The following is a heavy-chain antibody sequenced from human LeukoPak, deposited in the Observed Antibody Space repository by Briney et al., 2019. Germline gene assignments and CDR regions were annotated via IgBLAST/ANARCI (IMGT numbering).Heavy chain of an antibody. Sequence: GGSLRLSCAASGFTVSSNYMSWVRQAPGKGLEWVSVIYSGGSTYYADSVKGRFTISRDNSKNTLYLQMNSLRAEDTAVYYCAKASTVRYFDLWGRGTLVTVSS. J-gene: IGHJ2*01. CDR2: IYSGGST. D-gene: IGHD2-2*01. V-gene: IGHV3-53*01. CDR1: GFTVSSNY. CDR3: AKASTVRYFDL.